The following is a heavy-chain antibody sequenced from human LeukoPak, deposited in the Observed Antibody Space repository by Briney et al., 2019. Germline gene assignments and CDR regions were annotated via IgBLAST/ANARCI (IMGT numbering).Heavy chain of an antibody. D-gene: IGHD5-12*01. CDR3: VRESVAKGPFDY. CDR1: GFTFRSYG. V-gene: IGHV3-30*02. J-gene: IGHJ4*02. Sequence: GGSLRLSCAASGFTFRSYGMHWVRQAPGKGLEWVTFIRYDGSNKYYADSVKGRFTISRDNSKNTLYLQMNSLRAEDTAVYYCVRESVAKGPFDYWGQGTLVTVSS. CDR2: IRYDGSNK.